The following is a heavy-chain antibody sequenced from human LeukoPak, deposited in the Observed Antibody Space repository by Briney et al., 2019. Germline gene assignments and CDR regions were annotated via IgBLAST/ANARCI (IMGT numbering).Heavy chain of an antibody. V-gene: IGHV4-38-2*02. D-gene: IGHD3-3*01. J-gene: IGHJ3*02. CDR3: ARLWREWAASDAFDI. Sequence: PSETLSLTCTVSGYSISSGYYWGWIRQPPGKGLEYIGSIYYSGSTYYNPSLKSRVTISVDTSKNQFSLKLSSVTAADTAVYYCARLWREWAASDAFDIWGQGTMVTVSS. CDR1: GYSISSGYY. CDR2: IYYSGST.